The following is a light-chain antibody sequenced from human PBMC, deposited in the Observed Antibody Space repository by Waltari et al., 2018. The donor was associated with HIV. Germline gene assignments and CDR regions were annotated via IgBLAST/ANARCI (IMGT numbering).Light chain of an antibody. CDR1: SGDVDNYNL. CDR3: CSYAGSSNWV. Sequence: QSALTQPASVSGSPGQSITISCPETSGDVDNYNLVSWYQQYTGRAPKLLIYEVTKRPSGVSNRFSGSKSGNTASLTISDLQAEDEADYYCCSYAGSSNWVFGGGTKLTVL. V-gene: IGLV2-23*02. J-gene: IGLJ3*02. CDR2: EVT.